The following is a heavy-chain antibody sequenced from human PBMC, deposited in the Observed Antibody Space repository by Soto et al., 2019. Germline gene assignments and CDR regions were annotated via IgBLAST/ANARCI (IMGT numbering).Heavy chain of an antibody. CDR2: IYHSGST. V-gene: IGHV4-4*02. CDR1: GGSISSSNW. Sequence: SETLSLTCAVSGGSISSSNWWSWVRQPPGKGLEWIGEIYHSGSTNYNPSLKSRVTISVDKSKNQFSLKLSSVTAADTAVYYCARAYSSSWYFAFDIWGQGTMVTVSS. CDR3: ARAYSSSWYFAFDI. J-gene: IGHJ3*02. D-gene: IGHD6-13*01.